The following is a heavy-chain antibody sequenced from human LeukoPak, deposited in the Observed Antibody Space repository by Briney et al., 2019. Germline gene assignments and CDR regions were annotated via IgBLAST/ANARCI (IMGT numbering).Heavy chain of an antibody. J-gene: IGHJ4*02. V-gene: IGHV4-38-2*01. CDR1: GYSISSGYY. CDR2: IYHSGST. D-gene: IGHD3-3*01. Sequence: KPSETLSLTCAVSGYSISSGYYWGWIRQPPGKGLEWIGSIYHSGSTYYNPSLKSRVTISVDTSKNQFSLKLSSVTAADTDVYYCARHGESDFWSGYFLYYFDYWGQGTLVTVSS. CDR3: ARHGESDFWSGYFLYYFDY.